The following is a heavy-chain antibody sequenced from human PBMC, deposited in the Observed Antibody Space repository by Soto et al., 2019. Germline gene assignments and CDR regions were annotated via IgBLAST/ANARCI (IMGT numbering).Heavy chain of an antibody. J-gene: IGHJ5*02. CDR1: GASIISSSYF. CDR3: AALLGHCTGGTCSSRWFDP. CDR2: ISYSGST. V-gene: IGHV4-39*01. D-gene: IGHD2-15*01. Sequence: QPQLQESGPGLVKPSETLSLTCTVSGASIISSSYFWVWIRQPSGKGLEWIGTISYSGSTIYNPSSKSQLTISADACTSNFSMKLSSVTAAHSAVYYCAALLGHCTGGTCSSRWFDPWGQGTLVTVSS.